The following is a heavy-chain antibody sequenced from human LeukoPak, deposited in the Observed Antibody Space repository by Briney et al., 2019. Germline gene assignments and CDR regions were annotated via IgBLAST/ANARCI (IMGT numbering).Heavy chain of an antibody. J-gene: IGHJ4*02. D-gene: IGHD1-26*01. CDR3: TSPRSGTYDFDY. CDR1: GYSFLDYG. Sequence: GASVKVSCKASGYSFLDYGISWVRQAPGQGLEWMGWISAYNRNTNYAQKVQGRVTMTIETSTSTAYMELRGLRSDDTAVYYCTSPRSGTYDFDYWGQGTLVTASS. V-gene: IGHV1-18*01. CDR2: ISAYNRNT.